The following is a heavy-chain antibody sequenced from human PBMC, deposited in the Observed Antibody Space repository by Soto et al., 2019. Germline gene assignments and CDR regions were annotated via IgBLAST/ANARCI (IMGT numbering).Heavy chain of an antibody. CDR3: ARIQMYSSGWQQFDY. J-gene: IGHJ4*02. CDR1: GFSLSTSGMC. D-gene: IGHD6-19*01. Sequence: SGPTLVNPTQTLTLTCTFSGFSLSTSGMCVSWIRQPPGKALEWLARIDWDDDKYYSTSLKTRLTISKDTSKNQVVLTMTNMDPVDTATYYCARIQMYSSGWQQFDYWGQGTLVTVSS. V-gene: IGHV2-70*11. CDR2: IDWDDDK.